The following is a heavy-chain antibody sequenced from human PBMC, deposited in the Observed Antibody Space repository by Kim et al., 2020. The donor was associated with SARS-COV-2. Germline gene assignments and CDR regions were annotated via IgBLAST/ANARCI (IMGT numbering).Heavy chain of an antibody. Sequence: APMSQGRVPITADESTSTAYMELSSLRSEDTAVYYCASEEKYYYYYGMDVWGQGTTVTVSS. CDR3: ASEEKYYYYYGMDV. V-gene: IGHV1-69*01. J-gene: IGHJ6*02.